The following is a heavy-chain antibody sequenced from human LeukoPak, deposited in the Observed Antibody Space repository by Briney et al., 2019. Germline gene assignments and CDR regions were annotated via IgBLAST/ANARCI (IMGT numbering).Heavy chain of an antibody. D-gene: IGHD3-10*01. V-gene: IGHV3-64D*06. J-gene: IGHJ4*02. CDR1: GFTFSRYA. CDR3: VKDSSSGSYFDY. Sequence: GGSLRLSCSASGFTFSRYAMHWVRQAPGKGLEYVSAISSNGGSTYYADSVKGRFTISRDNSRNTLHLQMGSLRVEDTAVYYCVKDSSSGSYFDYWGQGTLVTVSS. CDR2: ISSNGGST.